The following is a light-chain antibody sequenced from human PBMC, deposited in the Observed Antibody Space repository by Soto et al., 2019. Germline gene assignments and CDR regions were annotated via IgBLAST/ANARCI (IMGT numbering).Light chain of an antibody. CDR1: PSVTNF. J-gene: IGKJ5*01. Sequence: IVLTLSPATLSVSQGERATLPCRASPSVTNFLAWYQQKPGQAPRLLIYGAFNRATGIPARFSGSGSGTDFTLTISSLEPEDSAVYYCQQRNVWPPVTFGQGTRLEIK. CDR2: GAF. V-gene: IGKV3-11*01. CDR3: QQRNVWPPVT.